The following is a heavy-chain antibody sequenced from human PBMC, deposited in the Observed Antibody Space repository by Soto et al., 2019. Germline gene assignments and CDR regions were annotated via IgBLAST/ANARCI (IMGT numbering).Heavy chain of an antibody. CDR3: ARDRHGYGSGSYVGYYYYGMDV. CDR1: GGSISSCGYY. J-gene: IGHJ6*02. CDR2: IYYSGST. V-gene: IGHV4-31*03. Sequence: SETLSLTCTVSGGSISSCGYYWSWIRQHPGKGLEWIGYIYYSGSTYYNPSLKSRVTISVDTSKNQFSLKLSSVAAADTAVYYCARDRHGYGSGSYVGYYYYGMDVWGQGTTVTVSS. D-gene: IGHD3-10*01.